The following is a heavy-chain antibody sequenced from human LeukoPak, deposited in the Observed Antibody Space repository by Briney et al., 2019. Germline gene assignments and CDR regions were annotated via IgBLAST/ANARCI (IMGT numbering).Heavy chain of an antibody. J-gene: IGHJ4*02. D-gene: IGHD3-3*01. V-gene: IGHV3-23*01. CDR2: ISGSGGST. Sequence: PGGSLRLSCAASGFTFSSYALSWVRQAPGKGLEWVSAISGSGGSTYYADSVKGRFTISRDNSKNTLYLQMNSLRAEDTAVYYCAKDRAHLEWLSDVWGQGTLVTVSS. CDR1: GFTFSSYA. CDR3: AKDRAHLEWLSDV.